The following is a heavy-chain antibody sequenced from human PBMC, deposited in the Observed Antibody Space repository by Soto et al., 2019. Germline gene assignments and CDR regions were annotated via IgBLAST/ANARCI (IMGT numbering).Heavy chain of an antibody. J-gene: IGHJ5*02. Sequence: SVKVSCKASGGTFSSYAISWVRQAPGQGLDWMGGIIPIFGTSNYAQKFQGRATITADESTSTAYMELSSLRSEDTAVYYCAREYSSDTTTGGFDPWGQGTLVTVSS. CDR1: GGTFSSYA. CDR3: AREYSSDTTTGGFDP. D-gene: IGHD6-19*01. CDR2: IIPIFGTS. V-gene: IGHV1-69*13.